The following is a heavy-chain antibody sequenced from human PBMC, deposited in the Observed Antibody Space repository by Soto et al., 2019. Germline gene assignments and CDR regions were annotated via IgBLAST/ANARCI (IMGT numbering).Heavy chain of an antibody. Sequence: QLQLQESGPGLVKPSETLSLTCTVSGGSISSSSYYWGWIRQPPGKGLEWIGSIYYSGSTYYNPSLKRRAPISVDTSHNQSSLKLSSVTAAVTAVYYCARSSDYYDGGGNDHWRQGTRVTVSS. D-gene: IGHD3-22*01. J-gene: IGHJ4*02. CDR3: ARSSDYYDGGGNDH. CDR1: GGSISSSSYY. V-gene: IGHV4-39*01. CDR2: IYYSGST.